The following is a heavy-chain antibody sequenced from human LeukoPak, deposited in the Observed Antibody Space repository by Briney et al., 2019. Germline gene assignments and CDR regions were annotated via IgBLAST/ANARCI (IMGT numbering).Heavy chain of an antibody. CDR2: ISPYNAKT. CDR1: GYTFTSYG. CDR3: ARDTGFSGGAYYSDY. Sequence: ASVKVSCKASGYTFTSYGISWVRQAPGQGLEWMGWISPYNAKTNYAQKLQGRVTMTTDTSTSTAYMELRSLRSDDTAVYYCARDTGFSGGAYYSDYWGQGTLVTVSS. J-gene: IGHJ4*02. D-gene: IGHD1-26*01. V-gene: IGHV1-18*01.